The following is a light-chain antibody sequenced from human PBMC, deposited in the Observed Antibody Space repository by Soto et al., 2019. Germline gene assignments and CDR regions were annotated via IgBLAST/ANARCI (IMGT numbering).Light chain of an antibody. V-gene: IGKV1-8*01. CDR1: QGISSY. Sequence: AIRMTQSPSSLSASTGDRVTITCRASQGISSYLAWYQQKPEKAPKLLIYAASTLQSGVPSRFSGSGSGTDFTLTISCLQSEDFATYYCQQYYSYPRVTFGPGTKVDIK. CDR3: QQYYSYPRVT. J-gene: IGKJ3*01. CDR2: AAS.